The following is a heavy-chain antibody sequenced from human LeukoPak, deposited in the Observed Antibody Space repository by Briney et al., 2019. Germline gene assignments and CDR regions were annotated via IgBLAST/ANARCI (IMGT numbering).Heavy chain of an antibody. V-gene: IGHV3-21*01. Sequence: GGSLRLSCAASGFTFSSYSMNWVRQAPGKGLEWVSSISSSSSYIYYADSVKGRFTISRDNAKNPLYLQMNSLRAEDTAVYYCARDSVAGTQSFDYWGQGTLVTVSS. J-gene: IGHJ4*02. CDR2: ISSSSSYI. CDR1: GFTFSSYS. D-gene: IGHD6-19*01. CDR3: ARDSVAGTQSFDY.